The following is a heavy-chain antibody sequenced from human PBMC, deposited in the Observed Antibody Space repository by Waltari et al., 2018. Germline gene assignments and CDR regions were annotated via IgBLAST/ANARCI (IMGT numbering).Heavy chain of an antibody. CDR3: ARAYDFWSGDAFDI. J-gene: IGHJ3*02. CDR2: INHSGRT. CDR1: GGSFSGYY. D-gene: IGHD3-3*01. V-gene: IGHV4-34*01. Sequence: QVQLQQWGAGLLKPSETLSLTCAVYGGSFSGYYWSWIRQPPGKGLEWMGEINHSGRTNYNPSFKSRVTISVDTSKNQFSLKLSSVTAADTAVYYCARAYDFWSGDAFDIWGQGTMVTVSS.